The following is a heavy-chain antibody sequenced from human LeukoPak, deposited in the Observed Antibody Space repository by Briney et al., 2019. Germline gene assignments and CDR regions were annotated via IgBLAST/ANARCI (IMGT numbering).Heavy chain of an antibody. CDR1: GGSIGSGDYY. Sequence: PSQTLSLTCTVSGGSIGSGDYYWSWIRQPPGKGLEWIGYIYYSGGTYYNPSLKSRDTISVDLSKNQFSLKLSSVTAADTAVYYCARLVVNHTFDYWGQGTLVTVSS. V-gene: IGHV4-30-4*01. D-gene: IGHD2-15*01. CDR3: ARLVVNHTFDY. CDR2: IYYSGGT. J-gene: IGHJ4*02.